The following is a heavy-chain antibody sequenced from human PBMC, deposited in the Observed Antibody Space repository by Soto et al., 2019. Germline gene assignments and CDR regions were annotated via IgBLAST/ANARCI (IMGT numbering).Heavy chain of an antibody. CDR2: ISYDGSNK. J-gene: IGHJ4*02. CDR1: GFTVSSYG. D-gene: IGHD4-4*01. V-gene: IGHV3-30*18. CDR3: AKGPYSGPFDY. Sequence: GGSLRLSCAASGFTVSSYGMHWVRQAPGKGLEWVAVISYDGSNKYYADSVKGRITISRGNFKNTLYLQMNSLRAEDTAVYYCAKGPYSGPFDYWGQGTLVTVS.